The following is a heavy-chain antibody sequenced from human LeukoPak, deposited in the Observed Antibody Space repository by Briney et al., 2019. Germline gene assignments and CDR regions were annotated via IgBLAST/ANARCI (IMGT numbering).Heavy chain of an antibody. J-gene: IGHJ4*02. CDR1: ELTLRYFW. D-gene: IGHD1-20*01. Sequence: GSLRLSCPTSELTLRYFWMSWVRQAPGKGLEWVANIKHDGSGMSYVDSVKGRFIISRDNAKDSLYLQMNSLRTEHRAIYYCARVEYGEYNYYFDSWGQGTLVTLS. CDR3: ARVEYGEYNYYFDS. V-gene: IGHV3-7*01. CDR2: IKHDGSGM.